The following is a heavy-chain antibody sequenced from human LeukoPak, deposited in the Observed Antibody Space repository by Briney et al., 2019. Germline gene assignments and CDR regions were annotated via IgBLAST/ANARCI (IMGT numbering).Heavy chain of an antibody. J-gene: IGHJ4*02. D-gene: IGHD3-22*01. CDR3: AGEIYYYDSSGESHFDY. V-gene: IGHV4-59*01. Sequence: SETLSLTCTVSGGSISSYYWSWIRQPPGKGLEWIGYIYYSGSTNYNPSLKSRVTISVDTSKNQFSLKLSSVTAADTAVYYCAGEIYYYDSSGESHFDYWGQGTLVTVSS. CDR2: IYYSGST. CDR1: GGSISSYY.